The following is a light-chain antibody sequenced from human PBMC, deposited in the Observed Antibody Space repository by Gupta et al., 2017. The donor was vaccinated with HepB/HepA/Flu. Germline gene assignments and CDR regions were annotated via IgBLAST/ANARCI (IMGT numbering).Light chain of an antibody. CDR3: QQYGSSPLT. J-gene: IGKJ4*01. CDR1: QSVNNNY. CDR2: GAS. V-gene: IGKV3-20*01. Sequence: EIVLTQSPGTLSLSPGERATLSCRASQSVNNNYLAWYQQKPGQAPRRLIYGASTRPTDIPDRFSGSGSGTEFFLTISRLEPEDSAVYYCQQYGSSPLTFGGGTKVEIK.